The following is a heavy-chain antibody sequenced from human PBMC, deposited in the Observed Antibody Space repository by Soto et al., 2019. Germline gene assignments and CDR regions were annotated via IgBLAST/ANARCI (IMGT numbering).Heavy chain of an antibody. D-gene: IGHD3-16*01. Sequence: SETLSLTCAVYGGSFSGYYWSWIRQPPGKGPEWIGEINHSGSTNYNPSLKSRVTISVDTSKNQFSLKLSSVTAADTAVYYCARQTTSVGYFDYWGQGTLVTVSS. CDR1: GGSFSGYY. V-gene: IGHV4-34*01. CDR3: ARQTTSVGYFDY. CDR2: INHSGST. J-gene: IGHJ4*02.